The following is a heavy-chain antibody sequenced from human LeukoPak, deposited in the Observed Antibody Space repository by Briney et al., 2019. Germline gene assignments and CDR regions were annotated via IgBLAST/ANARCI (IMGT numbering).Heavy chain of an antibody. V-gene: IGHV4-59*08. CDR2: IHSVGYS. CDR3: AGHITDSGSSFDL. Sequence: SETLSLTCTVSDDSISSFYWGWIRQPPGKGLEWIAYIHSVGYSNYNPSLKSRVSMSIDTSKKQFSLKLTSVTAADTAVYYCAGHITDSGSSFDLWSRGTLVTVSS. J-gene: IGHJ2*01. D-gene: IGHD3-10*01. CDR1: DDSISSFY.